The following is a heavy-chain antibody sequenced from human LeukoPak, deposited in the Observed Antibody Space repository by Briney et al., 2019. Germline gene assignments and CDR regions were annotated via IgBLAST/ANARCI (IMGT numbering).Heavy chain of an antibody. D-gene: IGHD3-16*01. J-gene: IGHJ5*02. CDR2: IYESGSA. CDR3: ARHYGP. Sequence: PSETLPLTCTVSGGSISSSFNYWAWIRQPPGKGLEWIGSIYESGSAYYNPSLKSRITMSVDTSENQFSLKLTSVTAADTAVYYCARHYGPWGQGTLVTVSS. V-gene: IGHV4-39*01. CDR1: GGSISSSFNY.